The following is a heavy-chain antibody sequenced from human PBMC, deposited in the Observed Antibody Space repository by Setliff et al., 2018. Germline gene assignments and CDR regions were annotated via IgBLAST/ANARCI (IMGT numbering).Heavy chain of an antibody. CDR3: ARMSGFLYMDV. V-gene: IGHV4-61*09. Sequence: LSLTCTVSDDSISSRHYYWSWIRQPAGKGLEWLGQIYTSWSTNYNPSLKGRATISLDTSKNQFSLSLTSVTAEDTAVYYCARMSGFLYMDVWGKGTTVTVSS. CDR2: IYTSWST. J-gene: IGHJ6*03. D-gene: IGHD3-3*01. CDR1: DDSISSRHYY.